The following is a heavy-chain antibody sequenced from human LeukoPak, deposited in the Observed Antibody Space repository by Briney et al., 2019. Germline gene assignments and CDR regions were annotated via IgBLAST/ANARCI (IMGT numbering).Heavy chain of an antibody. Sequence: ASVKVSCKASGGTFSSYAISWVRQAPGQGLEWTGGIIPIFGTANYAQKFQGRVTITADKSTSTAYMELSSLRSEDTAVYYCAITYYDILTGYYVYDAFDIWGQGTMVTVSS. CDR1: GGTFSSYA. CDR2: IIPIFGTA. V-gene: IGHV1-69*06. J-gene: IGHJ3*02. CDR3: AITYYDILTGYYVYDAFDI. D-gene: IGHD3-9*01.